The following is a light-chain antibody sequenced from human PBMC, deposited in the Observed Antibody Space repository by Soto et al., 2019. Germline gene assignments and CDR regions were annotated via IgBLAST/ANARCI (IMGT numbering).Light chain of an antibody. CDR2: DVS. CDR3: MQGTRWPWT. CDR1: QNLVYSDGNVY. Sequence: DVVMTQSPLSLPVTLGQPASLSCSSSQNLVYSDGNVYLNWFHQRPGQSPRRLIYDVSQRDSGVPERFSGSGSGTDFTLTISRVEAEDVGVYYCMQGTRWPWTFGQGTKVEIK. V-gene: IGKV2-30*01. J-gene: IGKJ1*01.